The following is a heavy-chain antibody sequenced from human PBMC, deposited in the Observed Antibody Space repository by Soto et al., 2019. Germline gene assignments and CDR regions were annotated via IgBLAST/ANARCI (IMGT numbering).Heavy chain of an antibody. V-gene: IGHV1-46*01. CDR2: INPSGGST. Sequence: ASVKVSCKAPGYTFTSYYMHWVRQAPGQGLEWMGIINPSGGSTSYAQRFQGRVTMTRDTSTSTVYMELSSLRSEGTAVYYCARDVGFLEWLFNYYYYGMDVWGQGTTVTVSS. J-gene: IGHJ6*02. CDR1: GYTFTSYY. D-gene: IGHD3-3*01. CDR3: ARDVGFLEWLFNYYYYGMDV.